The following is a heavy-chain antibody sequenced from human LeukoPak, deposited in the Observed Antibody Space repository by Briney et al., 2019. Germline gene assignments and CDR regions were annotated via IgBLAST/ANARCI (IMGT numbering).Heavy chain of an antibody. CDR3: ARGTPYGDYAWYFDL. V-gene: IGHV3-13*01. D-gene: IGHD4-17*01. CDR1: GFTFSSYD. J-gene: IGHJ2*01. Sequence: PGGSLRLSCAASGFTFSSYDMHWVRQATGKGLEWVSAIGTAGDTYYPGSVKGRFTISRENAKNSLYLQMNSLRAGNTAVYYCARGTPYGDYAWYFDLWGRGTLVTVSS. CDR2: IGTAGDT.